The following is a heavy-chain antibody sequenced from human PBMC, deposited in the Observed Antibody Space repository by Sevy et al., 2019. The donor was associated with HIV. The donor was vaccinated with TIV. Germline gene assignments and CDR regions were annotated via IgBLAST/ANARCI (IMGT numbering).Heavy chain of an antibody. Sequence: GGSLRLSCVVSGFTFRSYTMTWVRQAPGKGLEWVSTITGSGDKIYYADSVKGRFTISRDHSRNKLYLQMSSLRAADTAVYYCAKGPDYYASSGTPLDYWGQGTLVTVSS. J-gene: IGHJ4*02. V-gene: IGHV3-23*01. CDR3: AKGPDYYASSGTPLDY. CDR1: GFTFRSYT. D-gene: IGHD3-22*01. CDR2: ITGSGDKI.